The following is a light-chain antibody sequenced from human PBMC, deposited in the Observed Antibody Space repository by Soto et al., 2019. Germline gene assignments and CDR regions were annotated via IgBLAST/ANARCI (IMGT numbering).Light chain of an antibody. Sequence: EIQRTQHTSAMSASLGDRVTITCRASQGISNYLAWFQQKPGKVPQRLIYAASTLQSGVPSRFSGSGSGTDFTLPISSLQPEDVATYYCQKYNSARALTFGEGTKVDIK. J-gene: IGKJ4*01. CDR3: QKYNSARALT. V-gene: IGKV1-27*01. CDR1: QGISNY. CDR2: AAS.